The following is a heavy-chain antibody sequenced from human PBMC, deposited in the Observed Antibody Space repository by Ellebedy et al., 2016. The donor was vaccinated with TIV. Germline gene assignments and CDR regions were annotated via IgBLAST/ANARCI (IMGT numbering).Heavy chain of an antibody. V-gene: IGHV3-23*01. Sequence: PGGSLRLSCAASGFTFSKYSMHWVRQAPGKGLEWVSTISNSGESTNNADSGKGRFTISRDNSKNTLYLQMNGLRAEDTAVYYCAKDRIVGARKFDDWGQGTLVTVSS. CDR2: ISNSGEST. CDR3: AKDRIVGARKFDD. CDR1: GFTFSKYS. J-gene: IGHJ4*02. D-gene: IGHD1-26*01.